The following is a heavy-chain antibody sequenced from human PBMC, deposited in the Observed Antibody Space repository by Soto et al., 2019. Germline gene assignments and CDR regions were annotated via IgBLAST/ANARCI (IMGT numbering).Heavy chain of an antibody. CDR3: ARDGIPCGRSPSCPASAFQV. Sequence: ASVKVSCKASGYTFTSYAVHWVRQAPGQRLEWMGWINAGNGNTKYSQKFQGRVTITRDTSASTAYMELSSLRSEDTAVYYCARDGIPCGRSPSCPASAFQVWGQATRV. D-gene: IGHD2-2*01. J-gene: IGHJ3*01. V-gene: IGHV1-3*01. CDR2: INAGNGNT. CDR1: GYTFTSYA.